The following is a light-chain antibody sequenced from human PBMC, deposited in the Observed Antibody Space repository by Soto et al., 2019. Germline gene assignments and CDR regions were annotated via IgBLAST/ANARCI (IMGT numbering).Light chain of an antibody. CDR2: GAS. CDR3: QQYGGAPPMFT. J-gene: IGKJ4*01. V-gene: IGKV3-20*01. CDR1: QSVSSSY. Sequence: EMVLTQSPGTLSLSPGERATLSCRASQSVSSSYLAWYQQKPGQAPRLLIYGASSRATGIPDRFSGSGSGTDFTLPISRLEPEEFAGYYCQQYGGAPPMFTFGGGTKVELK.